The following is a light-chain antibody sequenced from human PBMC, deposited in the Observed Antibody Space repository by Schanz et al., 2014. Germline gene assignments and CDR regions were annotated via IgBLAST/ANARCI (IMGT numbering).Light chain of an antibody. Sequence: QSVLTQPASVSGSPGQSITISCTGTRSDVGGYNYVSWYQQHPGKAPRLMISDVSDRPSGVSNRFSGSKSGNTASLTISGLQAEDEADYYCTSYTSSRTWVFGGGTKLTVL. CDR3: TSYTSSRTWV. J-gene: IGLJ3*02. CDR2: DVS. V-gene: IGLV2-14*03. CDR1: RSDVGGYNY.